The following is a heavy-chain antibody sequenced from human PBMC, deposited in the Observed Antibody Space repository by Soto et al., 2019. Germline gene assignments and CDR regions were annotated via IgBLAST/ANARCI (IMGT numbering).Heavy chain of an antibody. CDR1: GGSISTNW. Sequence: QVQLQESGPGLVKPSGTLSLTCAVSGGSISTNWWSWVRQPPGKGLEWSGEIYHSGTTNYNRSLRSRVTITIEKSKNQLSLDLRSVTAAHSAVYYCARHISVPRTRGFDYWGQGTLVTVSS. J-gene: IGHJ4*02. CDR3: ARHISVPRTRGFDY. CDR2: IYHSGTT. D-gene: IGHD2-21*01. V-gene: IGHV4-4*02.